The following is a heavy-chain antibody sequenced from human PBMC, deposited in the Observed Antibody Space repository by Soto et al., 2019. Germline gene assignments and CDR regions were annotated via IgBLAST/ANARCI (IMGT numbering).Heavy chain of an antibody. CDR2: INPGNGNT. CDR1: GYTFTNYA. V-gene: IGHV1-3*01. D-gene: IGHD2-2*01. J-gene: IGHJ3*01. Sequence: QVQVVQSGAEVKKPGASVKVSCKASGYTFTNYAMHWVRQAPGQRLEWMGWINPGNGNTKYTQKFQGRVTITRDTSANTAYMDLSNLRSEDTAVYYCASFNTVRVQTAMPLWGQGTMVTVSS. CDR3: ASFNTVRVQTAMPL.